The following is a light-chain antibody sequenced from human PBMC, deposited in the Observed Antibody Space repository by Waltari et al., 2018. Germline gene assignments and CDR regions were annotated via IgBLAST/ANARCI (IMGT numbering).Light chain of an antibody. CDR2: RVS. J-gene: IGKJ2*01. CDR1: QSLVHSDGNTH. V-gene: IGKV2-30*02. Sequence: DVVMTQSPLSLPVTLGQAASISCKSSQSLVHSDGNTHLNWFQQRPGQSPRRLIYRVSNRDSGVPDRFSGSGSGTDFTLKIGRVEAEDVGVCYCMQGTHWPYTFGQGTKLDIK. CDR3: MQGTHWPYT.